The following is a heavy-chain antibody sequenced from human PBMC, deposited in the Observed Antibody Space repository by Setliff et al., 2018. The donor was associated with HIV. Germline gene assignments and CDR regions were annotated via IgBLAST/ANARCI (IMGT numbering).Heavy chain of an antibody. V-gene: IGHV4-4*07. Sequence: ETLSLTCTVSGGSISSYYWSWIRQPAGKGLEWIGRMYTSGVAKYNPSLESRVTMSVDTSKNQMSLELTSVTAADTAVYYCARDPKVEWDLLGAFDIWGQGTMVTVSS. D-gene: IGHD3-16*01. CDR3: ARDPKVEWDLLGAFDI. CDR1: GGSISSYY. J-gene: IGHJ3*02. CDR2: MYTSGVA.